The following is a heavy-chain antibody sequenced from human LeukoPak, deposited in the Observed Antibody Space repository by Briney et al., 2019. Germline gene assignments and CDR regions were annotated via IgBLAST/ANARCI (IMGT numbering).Heavy chain of an antibody. V-gene: IGHV3-23*01. CDR1: GFTFSSYA. CDR3: AKAVLLWFGELT. D-gene: IGHD3-10*01. CDR2: ISGSGGST. J-gene: IGHJ3*01. Sequence: PGGSLRLSCAASGFTFSSYAMSWVRQAPGKGLEWVSAISGSGGSTYYADSVKGRFTISRGNSKNTLYLQMNSLRAEDTAVYYCAKAVLLWFGELTWGQGTMVTVSS.